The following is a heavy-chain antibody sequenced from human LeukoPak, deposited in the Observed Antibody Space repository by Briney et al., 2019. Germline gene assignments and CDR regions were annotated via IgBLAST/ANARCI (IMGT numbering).Heavy chain of an antibody. CDR3: ARHTPNGDYIDY. V-gene: IGHV4-39*01. J-gene: IGHJ4*02. D-gene: IGHD3-3*01. CDR2: IYYSGST. Sequence: SETLSLTCTVSGGSISSSSYYWGWIRQPPGKGLEWIGSIYYSGSTYYNPSLKSRVTISVDTSKNQFSLKLSSVTAADTAVYYCARHTPNGDYIDYWGQGTLVTVSS. CDR1: GGSISSSSYY.